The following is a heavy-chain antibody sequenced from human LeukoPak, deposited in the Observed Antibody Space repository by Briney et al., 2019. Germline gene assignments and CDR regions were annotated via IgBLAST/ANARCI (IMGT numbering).Heavy chain of an antibody. Sequence: GGSLRLSCAASGFTFSPYSMNWVRQAPGKGLEWVSSISGSSLYIYYADSVKGRFTISRGNAKNSLHLQMNSLRAEDTAVYYCARDPPYYDNSGYYYDYWGQGTLVTVSS. J-gene: IGHJ4*02. D-gene: IGHD3-22*01. CDR3: ARDPPYYDNSGYYYDY. V-gene: IGHV3-21*01. CDR2: ISGSSLYI. CDR1: GFTFSPYS.